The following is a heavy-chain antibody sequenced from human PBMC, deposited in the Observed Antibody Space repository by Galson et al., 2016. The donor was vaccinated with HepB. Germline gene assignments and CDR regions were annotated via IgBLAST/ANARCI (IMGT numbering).Heavy chain of an antibody. D-gene: IGHD2-15*01. CDR3: AKDHPPLVLGGLNYLDP. CDR2: ISHDGSER. CDR1: GLSVTMYG. Sequence: SLRLSCAVSGLSVTMYGVHWVLQAPGKGLEWVAVISHDGSERYYAESVRGRFTASRDNSKNIIYLQMDSLTTEDTGVYFCAKDHPPLVLGGLNYLDPWGQRVLVSVSS. J-gene: IGHJ5*02. V-gene: IGHV3-30*18.